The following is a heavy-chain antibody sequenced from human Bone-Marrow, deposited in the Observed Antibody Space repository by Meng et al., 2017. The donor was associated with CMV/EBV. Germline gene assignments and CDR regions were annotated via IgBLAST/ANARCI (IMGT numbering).Heavy chain of an antibody. Sequence: GESLKISCAASGFTFDDYGMSWVRQAPGKGLEWVSGINWNGGSTGYADSVKGRFTISRDNAKNSLYLQMNRLRAEDTALYYCARDHEKYQLPHDAFDIWGQGTMVTVSS. J-gene: IGHJ3*02. CDR3: ARDHEKYQLPHDAFDI. D-gene: IGHD2-2*01. CDR1: GFTFDDYG. CDR2: INWNGGST. V-gene: IGHV3-20*04.